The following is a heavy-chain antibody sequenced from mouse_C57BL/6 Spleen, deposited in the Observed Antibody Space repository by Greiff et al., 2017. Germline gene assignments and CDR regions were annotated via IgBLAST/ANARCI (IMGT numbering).Heavy chain of an antibody. V-gene: IGHV1-69*01. CDR1: GYTFTSYW. J-gene: IGHJ2*01. CDR2: IDPSDSYT. D-gene: IGHD4-1*01. CDR3: ARSGTFDY. Sequence: QVQLQQPGAELVMPGASVKLSCKASGYTFTSYWMHWVKQRPGQGLEWIGEIDPSDSYTNYNQKFKGKSTLTVDKSSSTAYMQLSSLTSEDSAVYYCARSGTFDYWGQGTTLTGSS.